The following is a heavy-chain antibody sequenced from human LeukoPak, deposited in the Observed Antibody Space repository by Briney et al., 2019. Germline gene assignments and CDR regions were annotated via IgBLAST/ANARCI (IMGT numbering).Heavy chain of an antibody. D-gene: IGHD4-17*01. CDR3: AREESDGDYPPYFDY. CDR1: GYIFTTYH. V-gene: IGHV1-18*01. Sequence: GASVKVSCKASGYIFTTYHISWVRQAPGQGLEWMGWINAYNVNRNYAQKFLDRVTMTTDTSTSTAYMELRSLRSDDTAVYYCAREESDGDYPPYFDYSGQGTLVTVSS. CDR2: INAYNVNR. J-gene: IGHJ4*02.